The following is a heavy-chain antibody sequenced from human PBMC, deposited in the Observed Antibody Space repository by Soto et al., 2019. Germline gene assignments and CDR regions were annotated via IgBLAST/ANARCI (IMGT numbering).Heavy chain of an antibody. V-gene: IGHV3-74*01. CDR2: INSDGSST. Sequence: GGSLRLSCAASGFTFISYWMHWVLQAPWKGLVWVSRINSDGSSTSYADSVKGRFTISRDNAKNTLYLQMNSLRAEDTAVYYCARAIPLKVRVVIIIGGLDYWGQGTLVTVSS. CDR3: ARAIPLKVRVVIIIGGLDY. D-gene: IGHD3-10*01. J-gene: IGHJ4*02. CDR1: GFTFISYW.